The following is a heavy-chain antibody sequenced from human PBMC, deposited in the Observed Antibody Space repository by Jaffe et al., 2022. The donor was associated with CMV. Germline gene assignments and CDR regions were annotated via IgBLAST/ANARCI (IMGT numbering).Heavy chain of an antibody. V-gene: IGHV3-48*03. D-gene: IGHD3-9*01. J-gene: IGHJ4*02. CDR1: GFTFSSYE. CDR2: ISSSGSTI. Sequence: EVQLVESGGGLVQPGGSLRLSCAASGFTFSSYEMNWVRQAPGKGLEWVSYISSSGSTIYYADSVKGRFTISRDNAKNSLYLQMNSLRAEDTAVYYCAGARLRYFDWLRYWGQGTLVTVSS. CDR3: AGARLRYFDWLRY.